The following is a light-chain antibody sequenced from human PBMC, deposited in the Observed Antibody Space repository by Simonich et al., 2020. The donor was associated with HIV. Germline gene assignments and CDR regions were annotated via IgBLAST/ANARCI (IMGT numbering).Light chain of an antibody. CDR1: QSVSSSN. Sequence: EIVLTQSPGTLSLSPGERATLSCRASQSVSSSNLAWYQQKPGLAPRLLIYDASSRATGIPDRFSGSGSGTDFTLTISRLEPEDFAVYYCQQYGSSPTFGQGTRLEIK. J-gene: IGKJ5*01. V-gene: IGKV3D-20*01. CDR3: QQYGSSPT. CDR2: DAS.